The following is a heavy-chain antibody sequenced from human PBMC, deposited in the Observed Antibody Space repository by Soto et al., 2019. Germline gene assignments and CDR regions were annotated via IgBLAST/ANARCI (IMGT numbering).Heavy chain of an antibody. J-gene: IGHJ3*02. Sequence: ASVKVSCKASGYTFTGYYMHWVRQVPGQGLEWMGWINPNSGGTNYAQKFQGWVTMTRDTSISTAYMELSRLRSDDTAVYYCARAMIKRVDAFDIWGQGTMVTVSS. CDR3: ARAMIKRVDAFDI. CDR2: INPNSGGT. D-gene: IGHD3-22*01. CDR1: GYTFTGYY. V-gene: IGHV1-2*04.